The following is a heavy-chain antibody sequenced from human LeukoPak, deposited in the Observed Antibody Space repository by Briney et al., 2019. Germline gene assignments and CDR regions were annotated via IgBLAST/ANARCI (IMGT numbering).Heavy chain of an antibody. CDR2: IYRSGST. D-gene: IGHD3-22*01. J-gene: IGHJ5*02. Sequence: SQTLSLTCTVSGGSISSGSYYWSWIRQPAGKRLEWIGHIYRSGSTNYNPSLKSRVTISVDTSKNQFSLKLSSVTAADTAVYYCARDADYYDNSGYYYSSWFDPWGQGTLVTVSS. CDR1: GGSISSGSYY. V-gene: IGHV4-61*09. CDR3: ARDADYYDNSGYYYSSWFDP.